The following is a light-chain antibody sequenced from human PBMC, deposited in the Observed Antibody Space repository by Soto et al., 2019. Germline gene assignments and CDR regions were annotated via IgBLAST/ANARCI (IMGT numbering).Light chain of an antibody. V-gene: IGKV2-28*01. CDR3: MQPLQSWT. Sequence: DIVITQSPLSLPFTPGDPSSISCRSSQSLLHSNGYNYLDWYLQKPGQSPQLLIYLGSNRASGVPDRFSGSGSGTDFTLKISRVEAEDVGVYYCMQPLQSWTFGQGTKVDIK. J-gene: IGKJ1*01. CDR2: LGS. CDR1: QSLLHSNGYNY.